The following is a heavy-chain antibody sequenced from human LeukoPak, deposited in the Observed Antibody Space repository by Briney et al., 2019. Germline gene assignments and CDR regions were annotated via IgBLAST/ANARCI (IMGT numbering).Heavy chain of an antibody. CDR1: GFTFGDYA. CDR2: IRSKAYGGTT. J-gene: IGHJ5*02. CDR3: TRNNSSGYYPNP. V-gene: IGHV3-49*04. D-gene: IGHD3-22*01. Sequence: GGPLRLSCTASGFTFGDYAMSWVRQAPGKGLEWVGFIRSKAYGGTTEYAASVKGRFTISRDDSKSIAYLQMNSLKTEDTAVYYCTRNNSSGYYPNPWGQGTLVTVSS.